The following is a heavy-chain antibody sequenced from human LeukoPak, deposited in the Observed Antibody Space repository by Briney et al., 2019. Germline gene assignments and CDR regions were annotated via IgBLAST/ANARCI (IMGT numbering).Heavy chain of an antibody. CDR1: GGSISSGGYS. V-gene: IGHV4-30-2*01. Sequence: PSQTLSLTCAVSGGSISSGGYSWSWIRQPPGKGLEWIGEINHSGSTNYNPSLKSRVTISVDTSKNQFSLKLSSVTAADTAVYYCARAGPFDFYDILTGYYSHYYYYYMDVWGKGTTVTVSS. CDR2: INHSGST. CDR3: ARAGPFDFYDILTGYYSHYYYYYMDV. J-gene: IGHJ6*03. D-gene: IGHD3-9*01.